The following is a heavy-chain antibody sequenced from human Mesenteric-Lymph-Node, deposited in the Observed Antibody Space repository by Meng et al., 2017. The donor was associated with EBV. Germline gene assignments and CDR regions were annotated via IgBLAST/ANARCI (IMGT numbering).Heavy chain of an antibody. J-gene: IGHJ4*02. D-gene: IGHD2-15*01. CDR3: HRDLHCSGGSCYPL. CDR2: ISSSSSYI. V-gene: IGHV3-21*01. Sequence: EVQRVGSGGGLVQPGGSLRLSCAASGFTFSSYSMNWVRQAPGKGLEWVSSISSSSSYIYYADSVKGRFTISRDNAKNSLYLQMNSLRAEDTAVYYCHRDLHCSGGSCYPLWGQGTLVTVSS. CDR1: GFTFSSYS.